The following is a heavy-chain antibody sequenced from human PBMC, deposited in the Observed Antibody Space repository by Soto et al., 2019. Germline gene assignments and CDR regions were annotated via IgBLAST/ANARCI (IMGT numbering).Heavy chain of an antibody. CDR1: GYTFTSYC. Sequence: ASVKVSCKASGYTFTSYCISWVRQAPGQGLEWMGWISAYNGNTNYAQKLQGRVTMTTDTSTSTAYMELRSLRSDDTAVYYCARDHTIFGVVVTRGHYFDYWGQGTLVTVSS. V-gene: IGHV1-18*01. CDR3: ARDHTIFGVVVTRGHYFDY. CDR2: ISAYNGNT. D-gene: IGHD3-3*01. J-gene: IGHJ4*02.